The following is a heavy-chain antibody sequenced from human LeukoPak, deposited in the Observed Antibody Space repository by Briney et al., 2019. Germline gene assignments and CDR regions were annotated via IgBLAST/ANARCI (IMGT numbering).Heavy chain of an antibody. D-gene: IGHD6-19*01. J-gene: IGHJ1*01. V-gene: IGHV3-33*05. Sequence: GGSLRLSXAASGFTFSSYGMHWVRQAPGKGLQWVTAILFDGSDEYYEDSVKGRFFISRDNSKNMLYLQMNSLRVEDTGVFYCAKDMGFSNSGRPEYFQHWGQGTPVSVSS. CDR2: ILFDGSDE. CDR3: AKDMGFSNSGRPEYFQH. CDR1: GFTFSSYG.